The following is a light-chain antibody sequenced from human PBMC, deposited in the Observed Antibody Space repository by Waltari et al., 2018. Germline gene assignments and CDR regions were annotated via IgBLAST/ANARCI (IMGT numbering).Light chain of an antibody. CDR1: RSSTSW. CDR2: KAS. V-gene: IGKV1-5*03. CDR3: QQYNSYRYT. J-gene: IGKJ2*01. Sequence: TCRASRSSTSWLAWYQQKPGKGPKLVIYKASSLESGVPSRFSGSGSGPEFTLTSSILQPDDFATYYCQQYNSYRYTFGQGTKLEIK.